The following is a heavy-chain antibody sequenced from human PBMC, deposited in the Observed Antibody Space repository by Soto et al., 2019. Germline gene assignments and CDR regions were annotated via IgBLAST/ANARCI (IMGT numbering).Heavy chain of an antibody. Sequence: GSLRLSCAASGFTFSSYILNWVRQAPGKGLEWVSYITSGSSALYYADSVRGRFTISRDNARNSLYLQMNSLRDEDTAVYFCARAGVTDHRYFEFWGQGTLVTVSS. CDR1: GFTFSSYI. D-gene: IGHD2-21*02. CDR2: ITSGSSAL. V-gene: IGHV3-48*02. J-gene: IGHJ4*02. CDR3: ARAGVTDHRYFEF.